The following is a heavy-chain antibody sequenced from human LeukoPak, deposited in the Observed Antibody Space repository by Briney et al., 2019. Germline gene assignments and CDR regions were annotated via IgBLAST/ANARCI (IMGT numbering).Heavy chain of an antibody. J-gene: IGHJ6*02. Sequence: SETLSLTCTVSGGSISSYYWSWIRQPPGKGLDWIGYVYYSGTTNYNPSLKSRVTISVDTSKNQFSLKLNSVTAADTAVYYCARAAGGVTMIRGIIGCYGMDVWGQGTTVTVSS. CDR1: GGSISSYY. D-gene: IGHD3-10*01. V-gene: IGHV4-59*01. CDR3: ARAAGGVTMIRGIIGCYGMDV. CDR2: VYYSGTT.